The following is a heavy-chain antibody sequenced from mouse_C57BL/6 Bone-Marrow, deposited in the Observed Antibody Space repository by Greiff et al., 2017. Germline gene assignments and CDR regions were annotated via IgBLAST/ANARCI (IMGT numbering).Heavy chain of an antibody. CDR2: ISYDGSN. J-gene: IGHJ3*01. Sequence: VQLQESGPGLVKPSQSLSLTCSVTGYSITSGYYWNWIRQFPGNKLEWMGYISYDGSNNYNPSLKNRISITRDTSKNQFFLKLNSVTTEDTATYYCARAYYSNPWFAYWGQGTLVTVSA. D-gene: IGHD2-5*01. V-gene: IGHV3-6*01. CDR3: ARAYYSNPWFAY. CDR1: GYSITSGYY.